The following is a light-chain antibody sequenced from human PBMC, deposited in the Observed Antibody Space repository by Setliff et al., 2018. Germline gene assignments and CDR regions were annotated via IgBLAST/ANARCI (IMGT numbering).Light chain of an antibody. CDR3: CSYAGSYTYV. CDR1: SSDVGGYNY. V-gene: IGLV2-11*01. CDR2: DVS. J-gene: IGLJ1*01. Sequence: QSVLTQPASVSGSPGQSITISCTGTSSDVGGYNYVSWYQQHPGKAPKVMIYDVSKRPSGVPDRFSGSKSGNTASLTISGLQAEDEAEYYCCSYAGSYTYVFGTGTKVTLL.